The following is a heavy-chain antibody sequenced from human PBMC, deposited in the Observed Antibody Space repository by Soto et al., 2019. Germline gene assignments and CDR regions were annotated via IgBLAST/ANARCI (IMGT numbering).Heavy chain of an antibody. V-gene: IGHV4-30-2*01. J-gene: IGHJ5*02. Sequence: SETLSLTCAVSGGAISSGGYSWSWIRQPPGKGLEWIGYIFHSGRTYYTPSLKSRVTISLDKSKNQFPLKLTSVNAADTAVYYCARGGTMISVGYNWFDPWGQGTLVTVSS. CDR2: IFHSGRT. CDR1: GGAISSGGYS. CDR3: ARGGTMISVGYNWFDP. D-gene: IGHD3-22*01.